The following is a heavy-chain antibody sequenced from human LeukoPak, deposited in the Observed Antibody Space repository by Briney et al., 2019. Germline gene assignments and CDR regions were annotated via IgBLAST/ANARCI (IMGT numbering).Heavy chain of an antibody. J-gene: IGHJ4*02. CDR1: GYTLTELS. Sequence: ASVKVSFKVSGYTLTELSMHWVRQAPGKGLEWMGGFDPEDGETIYAQKFQGRVTMTEDTSTDTAYMELSSLRSEDTAVYYCATPKIVTIFGVVIESKSFDYWGQGTLVTVSS. CDR3: ATPKIVTIFGVVIESKSFDY. V-gene: IGHV1-24*01. CDR2: FDPEDGET. D-gene: IGHD3-3*01.